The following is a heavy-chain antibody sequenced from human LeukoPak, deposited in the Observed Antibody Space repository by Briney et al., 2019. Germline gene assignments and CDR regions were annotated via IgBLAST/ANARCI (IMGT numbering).Heavy chain of an antibody. V-gene: IGHV3-23*01. Sequence: GGSLRLSCAASGFTFSDYYMTWIRQAPGKGLEWVSAISGSGGSTYYADSVKGRFTISRDNSKNTLYLQMNSLRAEDTAVYYCAKDSRIITGTQDYWGQGTLVTVSS. CDR1: GFTFSDYY. D-gene: IGHD1-20*01. J-gene: IGHJ4*02. CDR2: ISGSGGST. CDR3: AKDSRIITGTQDY.